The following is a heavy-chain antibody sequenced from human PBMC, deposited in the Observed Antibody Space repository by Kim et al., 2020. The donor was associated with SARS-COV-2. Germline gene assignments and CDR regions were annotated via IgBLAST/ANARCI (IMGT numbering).Heavy chain of an antibody. J-gene: IGHJ5*02. CDR3: ARAKIPVTGDNWFDP. D-gene: IGHD6-19*01. CDR1: GFTFSTYC. CDR2: INGDGKSP. V-gene: IGHV3-74*01. Sequence: GGSLRLSCAASGFTFSTYCMHWVRQAPGKGLVWVSRINGDGKSPTYADSVRGRFTISRDNAKNTLYLQMNSLRPEDTAVYYCARAKIPVTGDNWFDPWGQGTLVTVSS.